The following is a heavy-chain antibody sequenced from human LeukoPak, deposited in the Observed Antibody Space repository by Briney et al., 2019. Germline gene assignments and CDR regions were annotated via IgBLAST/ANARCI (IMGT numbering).Heavy chain of an antibody. CDR2: ISSSSSYI. D-gene: IGHD3-10*01. Sequence: GGSLRLSCAASGFTFSSYSMNWVRQAPGKGLEWVSSISSSSSYIYYADSVKGRFTISRDNAKNSLYLQMSSLRAEDTAVYYCARPLMYYYGSETYFWFDPWGQGTLVTVSS. J-gene: IGHJ5*02. CDR1: GFTFSSYS. CDR3: ARPLMYYYGSETYFWFDP. V-gene: IGHV3-21*01.